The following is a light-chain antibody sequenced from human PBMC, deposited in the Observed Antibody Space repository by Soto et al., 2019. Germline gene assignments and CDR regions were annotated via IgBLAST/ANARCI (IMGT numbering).Light chain of an antibody. J-gene: IGKJ1*01. Sequence: DIQMTQSPSSLSASVGDRVTITCRANQTITTYLNWYQQKPGKAPKLLIYGASSLQSGVPSRFTGSGSGTDFTLTISSLQPEDFATYHCQQSHSTPWTFGQGTKVEIK. CDR3: QQSHSTPWT. CDR2: GAS. V-gene: IGKV1-39*01. CDR1: QTITTY.